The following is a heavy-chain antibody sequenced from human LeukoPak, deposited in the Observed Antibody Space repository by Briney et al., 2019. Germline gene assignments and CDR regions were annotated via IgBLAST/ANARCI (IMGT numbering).Heavy chain of an antibody. V-gene: IGHV4-4*07. Sequence: SETLSLTCTVSGGSISSYYRSWIRQPAGKGLEWIGRIYTSGSTNYNPSLKSRVTMSVDTSKNQFSLKLSSVTAADTAVYYCAREEVTMVRGVITDWFDPWGQGTLVTVSS. CDR3: AREEVTMVRGVITDWFDP. CDR1: GGSISSYY. D-gene: IGHD3-10*01. J-gene: IGHJ5*02. CDR2: IYTSGST.